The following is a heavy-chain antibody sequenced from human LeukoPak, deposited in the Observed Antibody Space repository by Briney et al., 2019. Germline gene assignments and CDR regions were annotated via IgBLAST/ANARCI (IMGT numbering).Heavy chain of an antibody. Sequence: GESLKIFCKGSGYSFTSYWIGWVRQMPGKGLEWMGIIYPGDSDTRYSPSFQGQVTISADKSISTAYLQWSSLKASDTAMYYCARQVGYCSSTSCYTPHFDYWGQGTLVTVSS. CDR3: ARQVGYCSSTSCYTPHFDY. CDR1: GYSFTSYW. J-gene: IGHJ4*02. CDR2: IYPGDSDT. V-gene: IGHV5-51*01. D-gene: IGHD2-2*02.